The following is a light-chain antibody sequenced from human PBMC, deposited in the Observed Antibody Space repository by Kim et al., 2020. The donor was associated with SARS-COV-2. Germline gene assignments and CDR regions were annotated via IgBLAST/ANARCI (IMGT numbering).Light chain of an antibody. J-gene: IGKJ1*01. Sequence: ASVGDRVNITCRASQDIANSFASYQQNPGKVPLVLKYAESSLRSGVRYQFSVVESGTEFTFTIVKMQTEDNTTFYFHKNNSTPWTFGQGTKLDI. CDR2: AES. V-gene: IGKV1-27*01. CDR1: QDIANS. CDR3: HKNNSTPWT.